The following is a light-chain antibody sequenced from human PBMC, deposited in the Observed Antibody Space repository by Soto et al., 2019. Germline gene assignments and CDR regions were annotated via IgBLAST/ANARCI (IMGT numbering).Light chain of an antibody. CDR3: QQYGSSPPVT. CDR1: QSVSSSY. Sequence: EIVLTQSPGTLSLSPGERATLSCRASQSVSSSYLAWYQQKPGQAPRLLIYGASGRATGIPDRFSGSGSGTDFTLTISRLETEDFAVYYCQQYGSSPPVTLGQGTRLEIK. CDR2: GAS. V-gene: IGKV3-20*01. J-gene: IGKJ5*01.